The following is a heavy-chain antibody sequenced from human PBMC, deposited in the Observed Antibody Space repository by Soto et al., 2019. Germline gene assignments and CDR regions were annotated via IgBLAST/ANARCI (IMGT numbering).Heavy chain of an antibody. CDR1: GFTFSSYG. Sequence: GGSLRLSCAASGFTFSSYGMHWVRQAPGKGLEWVAVIWYDGSNKYYADSVKGRFTISRDNSKNTLYLQMNSLRAEDTAVYYCARTARCDPASRPKTAFDIWRQREIVTVSS. CDR3: ARTARCDPASRPKTAFDI. CDR2: IWYDGSNK. J-gene: IGHJ3*02. V-gene: IGHV3-33*01. D-gene: IGHD2-2*01.